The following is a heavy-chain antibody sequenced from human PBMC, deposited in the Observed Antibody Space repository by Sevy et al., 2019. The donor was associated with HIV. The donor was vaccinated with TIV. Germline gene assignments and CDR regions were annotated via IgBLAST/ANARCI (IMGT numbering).Heavy chain of an antibody. V-gene: IGHV3-30*18. CDR1: GFTFSSYG. D-gene: IGHD3-16*01. CDR2: ISYDGSNK. J-gene: IGHJ4*02. Sequence: GGSLRLSCAASGFTFSSYGMHWVHQAPGKGLEWVAVISYDGSNKYYADSVKGRFTISRDNSKNTLYLQMNSLRAEDTAVYYCAKDKGNFAHRGPYLDYWGQGTLVTVSS. CDR3: AKDKGNFAHRGPYLDY.